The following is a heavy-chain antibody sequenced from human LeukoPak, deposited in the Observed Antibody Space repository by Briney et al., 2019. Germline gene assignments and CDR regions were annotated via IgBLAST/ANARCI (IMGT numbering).Heavy chain of an antibody. Sequence: SETLSLTCTVSGGSISSAGYFWTWIRQHPGNGLEWIGYITYSGTAYFNPALKSRVTMSLDTSKNQISLKLSSVTAADTAVYYCARGYGGIWGQGTLVTVSS. CDR1: GGSISSAGYF. V-gene: IGHV4-31*03. J-gene: IGHJ4*02. CDR2: ITYSGTA. D-gene: IGHD1-1*01. CDR3: ARGYGGI.